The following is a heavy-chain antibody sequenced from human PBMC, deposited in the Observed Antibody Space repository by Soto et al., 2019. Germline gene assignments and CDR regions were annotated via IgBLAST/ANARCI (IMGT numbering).Heavy chain of an antibody. J-gene: IGHJ4*02. CDR1: GGSISSGGYS. V-gene: IGHV4-30-2*01. D-gene: IGHD6-19*01. CDR2: IYHSGST. Sequence: PSETLSLTCAVSGGSISSGGYSWSWIRQPPGKGLEWIGYIYHSGSTYYNPSLKSRVTISVHTSNSQFSLELSSVTAADTAVYYCARGLSTGSHYSGGWFYFDSWGQGTQVTVSS. CDR3: ARGLSTGSHYSGGWFYFDS.